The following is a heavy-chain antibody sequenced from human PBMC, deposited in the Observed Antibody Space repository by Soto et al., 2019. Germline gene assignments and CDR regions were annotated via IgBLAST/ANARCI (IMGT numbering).Heavy chain of an antibody. CDR3: ARDLHFLRFLEWSFDY. CDR1: GFTFSSYA. V-gene: IGHV3-30-3*01. J-gene: IGHJ4*02. Sequence: PGGSLRLSCAASGFTFSSYAMHWVRQAPGKGLEWVAVISYDGSNKYYADSVKGRFTISRDNSKNTLYLQMNSLRAEDTAVYYCARDLHFLRFLEWSFDYWGPGTLGNVSS. D-gene: IGHD3-3*01. CDR2: ISYDGSNK.